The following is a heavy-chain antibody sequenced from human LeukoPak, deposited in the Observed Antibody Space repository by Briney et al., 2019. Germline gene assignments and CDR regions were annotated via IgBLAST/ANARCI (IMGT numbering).Heavy chain of an antibody. CDR2: ISYDGSNK. CDR1: GFTLTNYA. D-gene: IGHD1-26*01. V-gene: IGHV3-30*04. Sequence: GGSPRPSSAAAGFTLTNYAMHRVRHAPHEGVGRGAVISYDGSNKYSADSVKGRFSISRDIRKNSLYLQMNSLRAEGTAVYECARALSGSYFSLFFYWGQGTLVTVSS. J-gene: IGHJ4*02. CDR3: ARALSGSYFSLFFY.